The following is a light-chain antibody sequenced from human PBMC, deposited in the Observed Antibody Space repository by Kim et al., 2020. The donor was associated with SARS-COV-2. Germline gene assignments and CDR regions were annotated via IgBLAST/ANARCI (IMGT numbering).Light chain of an antibody. Sequence: SPGERATLYCRASHTIGSSLAWYQQIHGQAPRLLILGASTRATGIPARFSGGGSGTEFTLTISSLQSEDFAVYYWQQYNNWPPWTFGQGTKVDIK. J-gene: IGKJ1*01. V-gene: IGKV3-15*01. CDR2: GAS. CDR3: QQYNNWPPWT. CDR1: HTIGSS.